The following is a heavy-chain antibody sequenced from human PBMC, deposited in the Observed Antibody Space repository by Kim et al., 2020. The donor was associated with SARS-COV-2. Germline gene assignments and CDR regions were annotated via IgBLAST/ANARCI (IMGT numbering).Heavy chain of an antibody. CDR3: ARSTVSAFDY. CDR1: GGSISSYY. V-gene: IGHV4-59*01. D-gene: IGHD4-17*01. CDR2: IYYSGST. J-gene: IGHJ4*02. Sequence: SETLSLTCTVSGGSISSYYWSWIRQPPGKGLEWIGYIYYSGSTNYNPSLKSRVTISVDTSKNQFSLKLSSVTAADTAVYYCARSTVSAFDYWGQETLVTVSS.